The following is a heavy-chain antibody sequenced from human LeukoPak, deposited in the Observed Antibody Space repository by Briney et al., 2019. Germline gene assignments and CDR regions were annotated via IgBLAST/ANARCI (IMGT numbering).Heavy chain of an antibody. V-gene: IGHV4-34*01. CDR1: VGSFSGYY. D-gene: IGHD6-13*01. CDR3: ARGRTAAGTSFFDY. Sequence: SETLSLTCAVYVGSFSGYYWSWIRQPPGKGLEWIGEINHSGSTNYNPSLKSRVTISVDTSKKQFSLKLSSVTAADTAVYYCARGRTAAGTSFFDYWGQGTLVTVSS. CDR2: INHSGST. J-gene: IGHJ4*02.